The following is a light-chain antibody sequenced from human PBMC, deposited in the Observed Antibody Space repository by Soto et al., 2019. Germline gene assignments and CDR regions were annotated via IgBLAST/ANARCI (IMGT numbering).Light chain of an antibody. CDR2: GAS. CDR1: QSVSSSY. CDR3: QHLFT. Sequence: ELVLTQSPGTLSLSPGERATLSCRASQSVSSSYLAWYQQKPGQAPRLLIYGASSRATGIPDRFSGSGSGTDFTLTISRLEPEDFAVYYCQHLFTFGPGTKVDIK. V-gene: IGKV3-20*01. J-gene: IGKJ3*01.